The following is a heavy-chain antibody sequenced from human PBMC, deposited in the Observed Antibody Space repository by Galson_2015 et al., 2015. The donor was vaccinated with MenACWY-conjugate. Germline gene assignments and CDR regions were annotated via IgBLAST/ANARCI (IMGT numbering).Heavy chain of an antibody. CDR1: GFTFSSYR. Sequence: SLRLSCAASGFTFSSYRMNWVRQAPGKGLEWVSYISSSSSTIYYADSVKGRFTISRDNAKNSLYLQMNSLRDEDTAVYYCASDDYGDYVFKYWGQGTLVTVSS. J-gene: IGHJ4*02. V-gene: IGHV3-48*02. CDR3: ASDDYGDYVFKY. CDR2: ISSSSSTI. D-gene: IGHD4-17*01.